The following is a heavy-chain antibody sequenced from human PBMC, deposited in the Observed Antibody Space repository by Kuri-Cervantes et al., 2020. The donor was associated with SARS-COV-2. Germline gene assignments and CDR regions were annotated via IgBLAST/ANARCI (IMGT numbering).Heavy chain of an antibody. V-gene: IGHV4-59*11. J-gene: IGHJ6*03. Sequence: SETLSLTCTVSDGSISSHYWSWIRQPPGKGLEWIGYIYCSGSTNYNPSLKSRVTISVDTSKNQFSLKLSSVTAADTAVYYCARDSNWGSGEYYYYMDVWGKGTTVTVSS. D-gene: IGHD7-27*01. CDR2: IYCSGST. CDR3: ARDSNWGSGEYYYYMDV. CDR1: DGSISSHY.